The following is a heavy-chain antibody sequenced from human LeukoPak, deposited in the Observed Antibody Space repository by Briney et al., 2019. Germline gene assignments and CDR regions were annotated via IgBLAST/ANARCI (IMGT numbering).Heavy chain of an antibody. CDR2: IYPGDSDT. J-gene: IGHJ4*02. V-gene: IGHV5-51*01. CDR3: ARRGETATIDY. D-gene: IGHD5-24*01. CDR1: GYDFTTYW. Sequence: GESLKISCKGSGYDFTTYWIAWVRQMPGKGLEWMGIIYPGDSDTRYNPSFQGQVTISADKSISTAYLQWSSLKASDTAMYYCARRGETATIDYWGQGTLVTVSS.